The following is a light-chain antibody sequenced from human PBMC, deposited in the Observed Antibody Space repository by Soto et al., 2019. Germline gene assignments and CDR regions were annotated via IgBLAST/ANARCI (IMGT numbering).Light chain of an antibody. CDR1: QSINNR. J-gene: IGKJ1*01. CDR3: QQFIDGWT. CDR2: DAS. V-gene: IGKV1-5*01. Sequence: IQMTQSPSTLSASIGDRVTITCRASQSINNRLAWYQQMPGKAPNLLIYDASTLESEVPSRFRGSGSETEFTLTISGLQPDDFATYYCQQFIDGWTFGQGTKLEIK.